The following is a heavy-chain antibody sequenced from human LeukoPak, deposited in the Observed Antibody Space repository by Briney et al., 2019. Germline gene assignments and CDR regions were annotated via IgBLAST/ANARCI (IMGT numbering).Heavy chain of an antibody. CDR3: ARATRGYYDSSGYIDY. CDR2: INPSGGST. CDR1: GYTFTSYG. V-gene: IGHV1-46*01. D-gene: IGHD3-22*01. J-gene: IGHJ4*02. Sequence: ASVKVSCKASGYTFTSYGISWVRQAPGQGLEWMGIINPSGGSTSYAQKFQGRVTMTRDMSTSTVYMELSSLRSEDTAVYYCARATRGYYDSSGYIDYWGQGTLVTVSS.